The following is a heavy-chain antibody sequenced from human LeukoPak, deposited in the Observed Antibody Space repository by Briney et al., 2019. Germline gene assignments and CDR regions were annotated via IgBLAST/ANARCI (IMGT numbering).Heavy chain of an antibody. CDR2: ISYDGSNK. Sequence: GGSLRLSCAASGFTFSSYAMHWVRQAPGKGLEWVAVISYDGSNKYYADSVKGRFTISRDNSKNTLYLQMNSLRAEDTAVYYCAKDPPYSSGWVYWGQGTLVTVSS. V-gene: IGHV3-30-3*01. CDR3: AKDPPYSSGWVY. J-gene: IGHJ4*02. D-gene: IGHD6-19*01. CDR1: GFTFSSYA.